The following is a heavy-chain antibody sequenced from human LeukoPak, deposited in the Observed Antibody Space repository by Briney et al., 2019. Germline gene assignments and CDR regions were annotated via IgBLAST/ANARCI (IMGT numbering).Heavy chain of an antibody. J-gene: IGHJ4*02. D-gene: IGHD6-13*01. V-gene: IGHV1-8*03. CDR2: MNPKSGDT. Sequence: ASVKVSCKASGYSFTNYDINWVRQATGQGLEWMGWMNPKSGDTGYSQKFQGRVFITRDTSINTAYMELSSLGSDDTAVYYCARTRGIAAAGTNFDYWGQGTLVTVSS. CDR3: ARTRGIAAAGTNFDY. CDR1: GYSFTNYD.